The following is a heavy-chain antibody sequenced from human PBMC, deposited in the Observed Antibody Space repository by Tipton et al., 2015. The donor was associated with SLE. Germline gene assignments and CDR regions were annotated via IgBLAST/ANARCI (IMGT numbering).Heavy chain of an antibody. Sequence: TLSLTCTVSGGSISSYYWSWIRQPAGKGLEWIGRIYTSGSTYYNPSLKSRVTISVDASKNQFSLKLSSVTAADTAVYYCARHDGYNQFDYWGQGTLVTVSS. CDR1: GGSISSYY. V-gene: IGHV4-4*07. J-gene: IGHJ4*02. CDR3: ARHDGYNQFDY. CDR2: IYTSGST. D-gene: IGHD5-24*01.